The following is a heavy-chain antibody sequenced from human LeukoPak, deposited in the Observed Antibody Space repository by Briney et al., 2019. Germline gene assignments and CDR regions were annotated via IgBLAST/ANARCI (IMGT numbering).Heavy chain of an antibody. CDR2: IGSGGRHI. J-gene: IGHJ4*02. Sequence: GGSLRLSRAASGFTFSTYTMNWVRQAPGKGLEWVASIGSGGRHIHYADSVKGRFTISRDNAKNSLYLQINSLRAEDTAVYDCARSGYTYGFDYWGQGALVTVSS. D-gene: IGHD5-18*01. CDR3: ARSGYTYGFDY. CDR1: GFTFSTYT. V-gene: IGHV3-21*01.